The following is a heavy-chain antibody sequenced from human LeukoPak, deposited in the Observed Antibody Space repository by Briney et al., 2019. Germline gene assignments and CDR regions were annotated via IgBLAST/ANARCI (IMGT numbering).Heavy chain of an antibody. CDR1: GGTFSSYA. V-gene: IGHV1-69*04. Sequence: SVKVSCKASGGTFSSYAISWVRQAPGQGLEWMGRIIPTLGIANYAQKFQGRVTITADKSTSTAYMELSSLRSEDTAVYYCATTVVVPAAISRPFDYWGQGTLVTVSS. D-gene: IGHD2-2*01. CDR2: IIPTLGIA. J-gene: IGHJ4*02. CDR3: ATTVVVPAAISRPFDY.